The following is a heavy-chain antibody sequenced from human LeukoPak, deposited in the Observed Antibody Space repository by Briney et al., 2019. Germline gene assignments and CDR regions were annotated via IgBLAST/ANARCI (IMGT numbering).Heavy chain of an antibody. D-gene: IGHD3-10*01. J-gene: IGHJ4*02. CDR1: GYTFTGYY. V-gene: IGHV1-2*02. CDR2: LNPNSGGT. CDR3: ARATRHYYGSGSYGDY. Sequence: ASVKVSCKDSGYTFTGYYMHWVRQAPGQGLEWMGWLNPNSGGTNYAQKFQGRVTMTRDTSISTAYMELSRLRSDDTAVYYCARATRHYYGSGSYGDYWGQGTLVTVSS.